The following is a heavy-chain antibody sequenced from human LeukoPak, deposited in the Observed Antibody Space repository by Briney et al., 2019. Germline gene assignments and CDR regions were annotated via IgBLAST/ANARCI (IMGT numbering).Heavy chain of an antibody. CDR1: GYTFTSYD. CDR2: MNPNSGNT. D-gene: IGHD3-22*01. Sequence: ASVKVSCKASGYTFTSYDINWVRQATGQGLEWMGWMNPNSGNTGYAQKFQGRVTMTRNTSISTAYMELSSLRSEDTAVYYCARERAGNYYDSSGYAFDIWGQGTMVTVSS. V-gene: IGHV1-8*01. J-gene: IGHJ3*02. CDR3: ARERAGNYYDSSGYAFDI.